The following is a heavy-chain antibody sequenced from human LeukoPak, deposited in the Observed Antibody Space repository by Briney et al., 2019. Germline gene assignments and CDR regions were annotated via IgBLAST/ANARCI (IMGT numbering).Heavy chain of an antibody. CDR3: ARGVLEGVDV. D-gene: IGHD3-3*02. Sequence: ASVKVTCKASGYTLTSYDINWVRQATGQGLEWLGWVNPNSGHAGSPQKFQGRVTMTRDTSISTAYMELSSLTSEDTAVYYCARGVLEGVDVWGQGTAVTVSS. CDR1: GYTLTSYD. CDR2: VNPNSGHA. J-gene: IGHJ6*02. V-gene: IGHV1-8*01.